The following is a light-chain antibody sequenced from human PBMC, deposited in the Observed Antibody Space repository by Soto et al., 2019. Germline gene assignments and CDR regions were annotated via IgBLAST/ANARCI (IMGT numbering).Light chain of an antibody. CDR2: SDN. J-gene: IGLJ3*02. V-gene: IGLV1-47*02. Sequence: QAVVTQPPSASGTPGQRVTISCSGSSSNIGSNYVYWYQQLPGTAPKLLIYSDNQRPSGVPDRFSGSKSGTSASLAISGLRSEDEADYYCATWDSSLSVLFGGGTKLTVL. CDR1: SSNIGSNY. CDR3: ATWDSSLSVL.